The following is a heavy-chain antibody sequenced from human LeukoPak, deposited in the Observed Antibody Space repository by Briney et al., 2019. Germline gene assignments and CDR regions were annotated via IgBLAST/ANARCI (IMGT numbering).Heavy chain of an antibody. CDR2: ISGSGGST. J-gene: IGHJ5*02. V-gene: IGHV3-23*01. CDR3: AKDRHYYDSSGTPCGDVDP. CDR1: GFTLSSYA. Sequence: PGGSLRLSCAASGFTLSSYAMSWVRQAPGKGLEWVSAISGSGGSTYYADSVKGRFTISRDNSKNTLYLQMNSLRAEDTAVYYCAKDRHYYDSSGTPCGDVDPWGQGTLVTVSS. D-gene: IGHD3-22*01.